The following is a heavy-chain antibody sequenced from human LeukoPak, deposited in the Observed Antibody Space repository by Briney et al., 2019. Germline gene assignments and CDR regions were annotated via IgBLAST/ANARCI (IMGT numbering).Heavy chain of an antibody. CDR2: IYYSGST. CDR3: ASVYDPSGY. D-gene: IGHD1-26*01. CDR1: GGSISSSSYY. Sequence: SETLSLTCTVSGGSISSSSYYWGWIRQPPGKGLEWIGSIYYSGSTYYNPSLKSRVTISVDTSKNQFSLNLRSVTAADTAVYYCASVYDPSGYWGQGTLVTVSS. J-gene: IGHJ4*02. V-gene: IGHV4-39*07.